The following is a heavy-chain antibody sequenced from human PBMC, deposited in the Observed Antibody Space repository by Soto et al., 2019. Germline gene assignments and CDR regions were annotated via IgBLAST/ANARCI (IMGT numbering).Heavy chain of an antibody. CDR1: GYTFTSYG. CDR2: INAANGDT. D-gene: IGHD6-13*01. V-gene: IGHV1-3*01. CDR3: VRRHVSATGIDCFDP. Sequence: ASVKVSCKASGYTFTSYGIHWVRQAPGQRLEWMGWINAANGDTKYSPKFQGRVTITRDTSASTAYMELSSLRSEDTAVYYCVRRHVSATGIDCFDPWGQGTLVTVSS. J-gene: IGHJ5*02.